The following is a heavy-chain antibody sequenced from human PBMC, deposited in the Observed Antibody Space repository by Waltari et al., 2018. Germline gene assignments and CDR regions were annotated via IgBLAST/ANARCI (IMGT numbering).Heavy chain of an antibody. J-gene: IGHJ4*02. Sequence: EVQLVESGGGLVQPGGSLSLSCAASGFTFSSYSMNWVRQAPGKGLEWVSYISSSSSTIYYADSVKGRFTISRDNAKNSLYLQMNSLRAEDTAVYYCASILAPYYYDSSGYSPHWGQGTLVTVSS. CDR1: GFTFSSYS. V-gene: IGHV3-48*04. D-gene: IGHD3-22*01. CDR2: ISSSSSTI. CDR3: ASILAPYYYDSSGYSPH.